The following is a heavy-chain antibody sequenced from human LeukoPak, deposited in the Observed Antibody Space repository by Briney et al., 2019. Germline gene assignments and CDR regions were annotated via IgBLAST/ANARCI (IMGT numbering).Heavy chain of an antibody. V-gene: IGHV1-69*05. CDR3: ARTVLRFLEWPYYYMDV. D-gene: IGHD3-3*01. J-gene: IGHJ6*03. Sequence: SVKVSCKASGYTFIGYYMHWVRQAPGQGLEWMGRIIPIFGTANYAQKFQGRVTITTDESTSTAYMELSSLRSEDTAVYYCARTVLRFLEWPYYYMDVWGKGTTVTVSS. CDR1: GYTFIGYY. CDR2: IIPIFGTA.